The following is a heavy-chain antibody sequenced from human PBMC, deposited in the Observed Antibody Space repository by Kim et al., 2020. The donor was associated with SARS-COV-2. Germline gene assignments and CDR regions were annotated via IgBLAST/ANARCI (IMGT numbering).Heavy chain of an antibody. CDR2: INHSGST. CDR1: GGSFSGYY. Sequence: SETLSLTCAVYGGSFSGYYWSWIRQPPGKGLEWIGEINHSGSTNYNPSLKSRVTISVDTSKNQSPLKLSSVTAADTAVYYCARASGYSGYPDYWGQGTLVTVSS. D-gene: IGHD5-12*01. CDR3: ARASGYSGYPDY. V-gene: IGHV4-34*01. J-gene: IGHJ4*02.